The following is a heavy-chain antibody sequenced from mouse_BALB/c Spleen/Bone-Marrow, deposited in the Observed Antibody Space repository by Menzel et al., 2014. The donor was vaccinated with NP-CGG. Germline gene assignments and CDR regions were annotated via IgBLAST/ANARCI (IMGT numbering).Heavy chain of an antibody. V-gene: IGHV1-4*01. CDR1: GYTFTSYT. Sequence: QVQLQHSGAELARPGASVKMSCKASGYTFTSYTMHWVKQRPGQGLEWIGYINPSSGYTNYNQKFKDKATLTADKSSSTAYMQLNSLTSEDSAVYYCARSLRWYFDVWGAGTTVTVSS. CDR2: INPSSGYT. CDR3: ARSLRWYFDV. D-gene: IGHD1-1*01. J-gene: IGHJ1*01.